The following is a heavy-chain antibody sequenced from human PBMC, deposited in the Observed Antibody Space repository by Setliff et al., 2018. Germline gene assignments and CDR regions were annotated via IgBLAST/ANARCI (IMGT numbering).Heavy chain of an antibody. CDR3: AKIWGAYCTGNRCHSDPPHWDN. CDR1: GFTFSNYA. CDR2: NSGSGDST. D-gene: IGHD2-15*01. Sequence: PGGSLRFSCVASGFTFSNYAMAWVRQAPGKGLEWVSANSGSGDSTYYADSVKGRFTISRDNSKNTLYLQLNSLRAEDTAIYYCAKIWGAYCTGNRCHSDPPHWDNWGQGTLVTVSS. V-gene: IGHV3-23*01. J-gene: IGHJ4*02.